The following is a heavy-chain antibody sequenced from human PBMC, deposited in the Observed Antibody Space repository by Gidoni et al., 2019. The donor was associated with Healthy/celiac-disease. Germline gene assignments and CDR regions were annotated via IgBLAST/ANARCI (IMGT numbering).Heavy chain of an antibody. Sequence: QLQLQESGPGLVKPSETLSLTCTVSGGSISSSSYYWGWIRQPPGKGLEWIGSIYYSGSTYYNPSLKSRVTISVDTSKNQFSLKLSSVTAADTAVYYCASRATVTTPDGAFDIWGQGTMVTVSS. J-gene: IGHJ3*02. D-gene: IGHD4-17*01. CDR1: GGSISSSSYY. V-gene: IGHV4-39*01. CDR3: ASRATVTTPDGAFDI. CDR2: IYYSGST.